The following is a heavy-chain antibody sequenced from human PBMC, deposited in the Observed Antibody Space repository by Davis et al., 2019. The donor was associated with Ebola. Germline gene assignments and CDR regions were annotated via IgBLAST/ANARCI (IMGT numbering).Heavy chain of an antibody. CDR3: VRDTVGDNNALDI. V-gene: IGHV4-31*03. CDR1: GGSISRGGFY. CDR2: IYYSGST. J-gene: IGHJ3*02. Sequence: LRLSCTVSGGSISRGGFYWTWIRQHPVKGLEWIGYIYYSGSTYYNPSLKSRVTISVDTSKNQFSLKLNSVTAADTAVYYCVRDTVGDNNALDIWGQGTMVTVSS. D-gene: IGHD2-21*02.